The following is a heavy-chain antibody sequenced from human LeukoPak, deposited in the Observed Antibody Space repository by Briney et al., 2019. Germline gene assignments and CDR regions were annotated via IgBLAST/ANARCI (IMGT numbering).Heavy chain of an antibody. J-gene: IGHJ6*02. CDR2: ISGSGGST. V-gene: IGHV3-23*01. CDR1: GFTFSSYA. D-gene: IGHD1-1*01. Sequence: GGSLRLSCAASGFTFSSYAMSWVRQAPGKGLEWVSAISGSGGSTYYADSVKGRFTISRDNSKNTLYLQMNSLRAEDTAVYYCANLEPIPADERYYYGMDVWGQGTTVTVSS. CDR3: ANLEPIPADERYYYGMDV.